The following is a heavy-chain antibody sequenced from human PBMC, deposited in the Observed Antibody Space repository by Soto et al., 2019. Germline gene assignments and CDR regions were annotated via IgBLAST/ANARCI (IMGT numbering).Heavy chain of an antibody. Sequence: EVQVVESGGGLVQPGGSLRLSCAASGFPFSNFEMNWVRQAPGKGLEWISYIGVSGGVIYYADSVKGRFTISRDDAKNSLFLQMNSLRAEDTAICYCVGGGHFYFDYCGQGTLVTVSS. D-gene: IGHD2-21*01. J-gene: IGHJ4*02. V-gene: IGHV3-48*03. CDR1: GFPFSNFE. CDR2: IGVSGGVI. CDR3: VGGGHFYFDY.